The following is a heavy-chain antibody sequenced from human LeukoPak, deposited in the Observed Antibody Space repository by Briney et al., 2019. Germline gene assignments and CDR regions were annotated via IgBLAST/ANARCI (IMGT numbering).Heavy chain of an antibody. D-gene: IGHD3-3*01. Sequence: PSETLSLTCSFSGYSISSGYYWGWIRQPPGQGLEWIGNIYHSGSTYYNPSLKSRVTISVDTSKNQFSLKLSSVTAADTAVYYCAGDFWSGYYFRDWGQGTLVTVSS. V-gene: IGHV4-38-2*02. CDR3: AGDFWSGYYFRD. J-gene: IGHJ4*02. CDR1: GYSISSGYY. CDR2: IYHSGST.